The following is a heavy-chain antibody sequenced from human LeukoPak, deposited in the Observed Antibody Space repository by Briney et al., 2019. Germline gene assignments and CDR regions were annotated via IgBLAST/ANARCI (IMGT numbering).Heavy chain of an antibody. J-gene: IGHJ6*02. CDR2: ISSSSSYI. CDR3: ARENYVSYYYGMDV. CDR1: GFTFSSYS. Sequence: PGGSLRLSCAASGFTFSSYSMNWVRQAPGKGLEWVSSISSSSSYIYYADSVKGRFTISRDNAKNSLYLQMNSLRAEDTALYHCARENYVSYYYGMDVWGQGTTVTVSS. V-gene: IGHV3-21*04. D-gene: IGHD1-7*01.